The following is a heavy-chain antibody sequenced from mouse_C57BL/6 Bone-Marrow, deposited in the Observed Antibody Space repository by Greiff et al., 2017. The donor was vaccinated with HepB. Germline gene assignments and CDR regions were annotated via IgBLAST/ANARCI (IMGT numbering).Heavy chain of an antibody. V-gene: IGHV3-6*01. J-gene: IGHJ1*03. Sequence: EVKLQESGPGLVKPSPSLSLTCSVTGYSITSGYYWNWIRQFPGNKLKRMGYISYNGSNNYNQPLKNQITITLDTSKNQLFLKFNSVTTEDTATYYCAREGRFDVWGTGTTVTVSS. CDR1: GYSITSGYY. CDR3: AREGRFDV. CDR2: ISYNGSN.